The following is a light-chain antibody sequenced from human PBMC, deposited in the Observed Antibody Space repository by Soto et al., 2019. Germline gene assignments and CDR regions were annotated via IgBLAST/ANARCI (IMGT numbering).Light chain of an antibody. CDR3: QQYGSSPSVT. V-gene: IGKV3-20*01. CDR2: CAS. CDR1: QSVSSSY. Sequence: EIVLTQSPGTLSLSPGERATLSCRASQSVSSSYLAWYQQKPGQAPRLLIYCASSRATGIPDRFSGSGSGTDFTLTISRLEPEDFAVYYCQQYGSSPSVTFGGGTKVEIK. J-gene: IGKJ4*01.